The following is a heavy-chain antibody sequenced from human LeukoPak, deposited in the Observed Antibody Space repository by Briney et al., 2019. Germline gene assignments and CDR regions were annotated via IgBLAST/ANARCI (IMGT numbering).Heavy chain of an antibody. CDR2: ISGSGGST. CDR1: GFTFSSYA. V-gene: IGHV3-23*01. Sequence: PGGSLRLSCAASGFTFSSYAMSWVRQAPGKGLEWVSAISGSGGSTYYADSVKGRLTISRDNSKNTLYLQMNSLRAEDTAVYYCAKPYDSSGYYFDYWGQGTLVTVSS. J-gene: IGHJ4*02. D-gene: IGHD3-22*01. CDR3: AKPYDSSGYYFDY.